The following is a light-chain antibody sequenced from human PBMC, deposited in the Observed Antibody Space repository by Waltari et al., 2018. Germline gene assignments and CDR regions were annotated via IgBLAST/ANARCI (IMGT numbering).Light chain of an antibody. J-gene: IGKJ1*01. CDR3: QKYDFLPAT. CDR1: PGVGKY. Sequence: EVVLTQSPGTLSLSPGERATLSCRAIPGVGKYLAWYQQRPGQAPRLLLYHTSIRATGIPDRFSGSGYGTDFSLTISRLEPEDFAGYYWQKYDFLPATFGQGTTVEI. CDR2: HTS. V-gene: IGKV3-20*01.